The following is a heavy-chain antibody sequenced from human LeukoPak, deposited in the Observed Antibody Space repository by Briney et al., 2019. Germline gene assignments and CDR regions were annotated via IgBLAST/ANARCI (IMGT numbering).Heavy chain of an antibody. V-gene: IGHV1-18*01. CDR1: GYTFTSYG. CDR3: ARWAIAVAGYWYFDL. D-gene: IGHD6-19*01. CDR2: ISAYNGNT. J-gene: IGHJ2*01. Sequence: GASVKVSCKASGYTFTSYGISWVRQAPGQGLEWMGWISAYNGNTNYAQKLQGRATMTTDTSTSTAYMELRSLRSDDTAVYYCARWAIAVAGYWYFDLWGRGTLVTVSS.